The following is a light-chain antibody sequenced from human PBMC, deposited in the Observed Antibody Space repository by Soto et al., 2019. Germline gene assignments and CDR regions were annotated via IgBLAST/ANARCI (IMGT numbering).Light chain of an antibody. CDR1: SSNLGAGYD. V-gene: IGLV1-40*01. CDR2: GNR. Sequence: QSVLTQPPSVSGAPGQRVTISCTGNSSNLGAGYDVHWYQQLPGAAPKLVIFGNRNRPSGVPERFSGSKSGTSASLAITGLQAEDEADYYCSSYVNYNTFVIFGGGTKLTVL. J-gene: IGLJ2*01. CDR3: SSYVNYNTFVI.